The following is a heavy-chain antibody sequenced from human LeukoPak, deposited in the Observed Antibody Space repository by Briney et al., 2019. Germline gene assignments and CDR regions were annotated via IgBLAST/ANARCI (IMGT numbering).Heavy chain of an antibody. CDR1: GFTFSSYA. D-gene: IGHD3-22*01. J-gene: IGHJ4*02. CDR2: ISGSGGST. Sequence: GALRLSCAASGFTFSSYAMSWVRQAPGKGLEWVSAISGSGGSTYYADSVKGRFTISRDNSKNTLYLQMNSQRAEDTAVYYCAKEAYYYDSSGYYSLIDYWGQGTLVTVSS. V-gene: IGHV3-23*01. CDR3: AKEAYYYDSSGYYSLIDY.